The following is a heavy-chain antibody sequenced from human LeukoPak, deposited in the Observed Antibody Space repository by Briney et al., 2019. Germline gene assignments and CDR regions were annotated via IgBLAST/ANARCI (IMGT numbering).Heavy chain of an antibody. CDR1: GFTFSNYA. D-gene: IGHD6-13*01. CDR2: ISGSGGST. CDR3: AKRYSSSWYSAGMDV. Sequence: GGSLRLSCAASGFTFSNYAMNWVRPAPGKGLEWVSGISGSGGSTYYADSVKGRFTISRDNSKNTLYLQMNSLRAEDTAVYYCAKRYSSSWYSAGMDVWGQGTTVTVSS. J-gene: IGHJ6*02. V-gene: IGHV3-23*01.